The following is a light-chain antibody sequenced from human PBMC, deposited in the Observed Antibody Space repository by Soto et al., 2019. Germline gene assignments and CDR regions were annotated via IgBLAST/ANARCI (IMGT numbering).Light chain of an antibody. CDR3: QEAGSSPPPT. V-gene: IGKV1D-12*01. CDR2: AAS. J-gene: IGKJ4*01. CDR1: QGISRW. Sequence: DIQLTQSPSSVAASVGERVTITCRASQGISRWLAWYQQKPGQAPKLLIYAASRLQSGVPSRFSGRGSGTDVTLTISGVQPEDFATYYCQEAGSSPPPTFGGGTKVEI.